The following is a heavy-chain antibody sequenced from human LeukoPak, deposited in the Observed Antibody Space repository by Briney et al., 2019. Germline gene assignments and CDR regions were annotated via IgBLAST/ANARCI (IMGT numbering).Heavy chain of an antibody. CDR2: IYYSGST. D-gene: IGHD2-2*01. J-gene: IGHJ4*02. CDR1: GGSISSSSYY. Sequence: PSETLSLTCTVSGGSISSSSYYWGWIRQPPGKGLEWIGSIYYSGSTYYNPSLKSRVTISVDTSKNQFSLKLSSVTAADTAVYYCARRPIRSSTSCLEMYFDYWGQGTLVTVSS. CDR3: ARRPIRSSTSCLEMYFDY. V-gene: IGHV4-39*01.